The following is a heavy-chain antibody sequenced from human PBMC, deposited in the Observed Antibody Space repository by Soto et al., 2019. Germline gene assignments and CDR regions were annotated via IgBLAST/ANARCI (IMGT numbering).Heavy chain of an antibody. D-gene: IGHD6-6*01. CDR1: GFTFSNYA. J-gene: IGHJ5*02. CDR2: ISGSGATT. V-gene: IGHV3-23*01. Sequence: EVQLLESGGGLVQPGGSLRLSCAASGFTFSNYAMSWVRRAPWKGLEWVSGISGSGATTYYADSVKGRFTISRDNSKNKLSLQMNSLRAEDTAVYYCAKDQGIASRPRWFDPWGQGTLVTVSS. CDR3: AKDQGIASRPRWFDP.